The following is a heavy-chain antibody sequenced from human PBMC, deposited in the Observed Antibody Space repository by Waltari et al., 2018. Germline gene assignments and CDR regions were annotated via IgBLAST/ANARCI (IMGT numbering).Heavy chain of an antibody. CDR2: INPGGST. CDR3: ARGRIGAARYFDY. CDR1: GGSFSGYY. V-gene: IGHV4-34*01. J-gene: IGHJ4*02. Sequence: QVQLQQWGAGLLKPSETLSLTCAVYGGSFSGYYWSWIRQPPGKGLEWIGEINPGGSTNYNPSLKSGVTILVDTSKNQFSLKLSSVTAADTAVYYCARGRIGAARYFDYWGQGTLVTVSS. D-gene: IGHD6-6*01.